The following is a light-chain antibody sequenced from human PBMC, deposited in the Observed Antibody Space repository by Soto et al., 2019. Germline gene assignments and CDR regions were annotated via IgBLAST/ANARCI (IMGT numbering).Light chain of an antibody. CDR1: QSITDW. V-gene: IGKV1-5*03. CDR3: QQYNSYWS. CDR2: KAS. Sequence: DIQMTQSASTRSASLGDRVTITCRASQSITDWLAWYQKKPGQAPKLLIYKASSLESEVPARFSGSASGTEFTLTISSLKPDDFATYYCQQYNSYWSFGQGTKVDIK. J-gene: IGKJ1*01.